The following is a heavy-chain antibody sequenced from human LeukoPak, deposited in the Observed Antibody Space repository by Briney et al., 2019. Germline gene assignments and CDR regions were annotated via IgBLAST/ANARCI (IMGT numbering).Heavy chain of an antibody. Sequence: PGRSLRLSCAASGFTFSSYGMYWVRQAPGKGLEWVAVIWYDGSNKYYADSVKGRFTISRDNSKNTLYLQMNSLRAEDTAVYYCAREGYCSSTSCHTGYYYYYGMDVWGKGTTVTVSS. D-gene: IGHD2-2*01. CDR1: GFTFSSYG. CDR2: IWYDGSNK. V-gene: IGHV3-33*01. CDR3: AREGYCSSTSCHTGYYYYYGMDV. J-gene: IGHJ6*04.